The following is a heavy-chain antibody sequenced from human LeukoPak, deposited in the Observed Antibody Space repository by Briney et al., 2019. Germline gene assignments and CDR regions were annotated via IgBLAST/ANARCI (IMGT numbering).Heavy chain of an antibody. CDR3: ARSGVVVAATKLYYYYYYMDV. Sequence: GGSLRLSCAASGFTFSSYAMSWVRQAPGKGLEWVSAISGSGGSTYYADSVKGRFTISRDNSKNTLYLQMNSLRAEDTAVYYCARSGVVVAATKLYYYYYYMDVWGKGTTVTVSS. CDR2: ISGSGGST. CDR1: GFTFSSYA. D-gene: IGHD2-15*01. J-gene: IGHJ6*03. V-gene: IGHV3-23*01.